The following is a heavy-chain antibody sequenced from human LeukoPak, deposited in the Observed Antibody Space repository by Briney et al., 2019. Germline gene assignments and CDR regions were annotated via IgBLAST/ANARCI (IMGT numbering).Heavy chain of an antibody. Sequence: SETLSLTCTVSGVSISSGSYYWSWIRQPAGKGLEWIGRIYTSGSTNYNPSLKSRVTISVDTSKNQFSLKLTSVTAADTAVYYCARGHGSFDSWGQGTLVTVSA. CDR3: ARGHGSFDS. CDR2: IYTSGST. D-gene: IGHD1-26*01. J-gene: IGHJ4*02. V-gene: IGHV4-61*02. CDR1: GVSISSGSYY.